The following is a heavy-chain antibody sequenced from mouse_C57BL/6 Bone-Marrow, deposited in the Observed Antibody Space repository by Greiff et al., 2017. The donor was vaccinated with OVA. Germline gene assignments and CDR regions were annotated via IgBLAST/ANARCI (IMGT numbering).Heavy chain of an antibody. CDR1: GFNIKDDY. Sequence: EVQLQHSGAELVRPGASVKLSCTASGFNIKDDYMHWVKQRPEQGLEWIGWIDPENGDTEYASKFQGKATITSDTSSNTAYLQLSRLTSEDTAVYYCTMTTVVFDYWGQGTTLTVSS. V-gene: IGHV14-4*01. CDR3: TMTTVVFDY. J-gene: IGHJ2*01. CDR2: IDPENGDT. D-gene: IGHD1-1*01.